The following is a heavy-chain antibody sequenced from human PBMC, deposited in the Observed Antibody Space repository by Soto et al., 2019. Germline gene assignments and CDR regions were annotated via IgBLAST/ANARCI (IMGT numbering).Heavy chain of an antibody. Sequence: KPSETLSLTCSVSGGSISTVGHYWTWIRQPPGKGLEWIGSIYHTGSTYYSKSLRSRLTMSVDTSKSQFSLGLSSVTAADTAVYYCARATGTLRSRNCDYWGQGSLVTVSS. CDR1: GGSISTVGHY. J-gene: IGHJ4*02. D-gene: IGHD1-1*01. V-gene: IGHV4-31*03. CDR3: ARATGTLRSRNCDY. CDR2: IYHTGST.